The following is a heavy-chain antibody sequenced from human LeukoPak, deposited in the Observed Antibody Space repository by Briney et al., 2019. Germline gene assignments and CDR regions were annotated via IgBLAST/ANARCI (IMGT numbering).Heavy chain of an antibody. V-gene: IGHV4-31*03. Sequence: PSETLSLTCTVSGGSISSGGYYWSWIRQHPGKGLEWIGYIYYSGSTYYNPSLKSRVTISVDTSKNQFSLKLSSVTAADTAVYYCAREVGDYGRWFYYYYGMDVWGQGTTVTVSS. CDR1: GGSISSGGYY. J-gene: IGHJ6*02. CDR2: IYYSGST. CDR3: AREVGDYGRWFYYYYGMDV. D-gene: IGHD1-26*01.